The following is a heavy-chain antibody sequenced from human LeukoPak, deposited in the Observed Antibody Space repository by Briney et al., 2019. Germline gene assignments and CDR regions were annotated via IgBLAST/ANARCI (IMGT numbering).Heavy chain of an antibody. CDR1: GYSISSGYY. V-gene: IGHV4-38-2*01. CDR3: ARQEDSSANWFDP. CDR2: IYDSGST. J-gene: IGHJ5*02. Sequence: AETLSLTCAVSGYSISSGYYWGWIRQPPGKGLEWIGSIYDSGSTYYNPSLKSRVTISVDTSKNQFSLKLSSVTAADTAVYYCARQEDSSANWFDPWGQGTLVTVSS. D-gene: IGHD3-22*01.